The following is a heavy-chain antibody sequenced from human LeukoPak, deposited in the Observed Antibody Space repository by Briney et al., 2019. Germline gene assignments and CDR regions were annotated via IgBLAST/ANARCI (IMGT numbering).Heavy chain of an antibody. V-gene: IGHV1-2*04. Sequence: ASVKVSCKASGYTFTGYYMHWVRQAPGQGLEWMGWINSNSGGTNCAQKFQGWVTMTRDTSISTAYMELTRLRSDDTAVYYCAREMGVIDNLTGSGGAMDVWGQGTTVTVSS. CDR3: AREMGVIDNLTGSGGAMDV. J-gene: IGHJ6*02. D-gene: IGHD3-9*01. CDR2: INSNSGGT. CDR1: GYTFTGYY.